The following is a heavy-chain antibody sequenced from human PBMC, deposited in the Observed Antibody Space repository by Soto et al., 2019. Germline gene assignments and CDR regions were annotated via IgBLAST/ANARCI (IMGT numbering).Heavy chain of an antibody. V-gene: IGHV3-11*01. CDR1: GFTFSDYY. J-gene: IGHJ4*02. Sequence: PGGSLRLSCAASGFTFSDYYMSWIRQAPGKGLEWVSYISSSGSTIYYADSVKGRFTISRDNAKNSLYLQMNSLRAEDTAVYYCASLMRQWLVLFDYWRQGTLVTVSS. D-gene: IGHD6-19*01. CDR3: ASLMRQWLVLFDY. CDR2: ISSSGSTI.